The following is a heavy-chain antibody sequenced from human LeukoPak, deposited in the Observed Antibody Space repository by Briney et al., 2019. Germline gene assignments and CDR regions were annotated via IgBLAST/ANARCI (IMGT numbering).Heavy chain of an antibody. CDR2: IYYSGST. D-gene: IGHD6-19*01. J-gene: IGHJ4*02. CDR1: GGSISSYY. Sequence: SETLSLTCTVSGGSISSYYWSWIRQPPGKGLEWIGYIYYSGSTNYNPSLKSRVTISVDTSKNQFSLKLSSVTAADTAVYYCARVPSAGPDYWGQGTLVTVSS. CDR3: ARVPSAGPDY. V-gene: IGHV4-59*01.